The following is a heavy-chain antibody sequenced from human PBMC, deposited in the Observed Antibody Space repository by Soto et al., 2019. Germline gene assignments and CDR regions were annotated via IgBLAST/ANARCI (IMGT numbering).Heavy chain of an antibody. CDR3: ARSEHVVVVAATPYYYYYGMDV. CDR1: GYSFTSYW. V-gene: IGHV5-51*01. D-gene: IGHD2-15*01. Sequence: GESLKISCNGSGYSFTSYWIGWVRQMPGKGLEWMGIIYPGDSDTRYSPSFQGQVTISADKSISTAYLQWSSLKASDTAMYYCARSEHVVVVAATPYYYYYGMDVWGQGTTVTVSS. CDR2: IYPGDSDT. J-gene: IGHJ6*02.